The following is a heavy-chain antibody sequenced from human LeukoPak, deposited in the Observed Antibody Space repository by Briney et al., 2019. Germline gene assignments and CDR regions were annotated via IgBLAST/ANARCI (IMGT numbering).Heavy chain of an antibody. J-gene: IGHJ4*02. Sequence: ASVKVSCKASGYTFTSYGISWVRQAPGQGLERMGWISAYNGNTNYAQKLQGRVTMTTDTSTSTAYMELRSLRSDDTAVYYCARGTWGYDSSGYYLCDYWGQGTLVTVSS. CDR1: GYTFTSYG. V-gene: IGHV1-18*01. CDR2: ISAYNGNT. D-gene: IGHD3-22*01. CDR3: ARGTWGYDSSGYYLCDY.